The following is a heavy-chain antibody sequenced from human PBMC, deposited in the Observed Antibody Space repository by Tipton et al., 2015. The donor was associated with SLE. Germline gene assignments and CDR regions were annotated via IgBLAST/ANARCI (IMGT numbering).Heavy chain of an antibody. J-gene: IGHJ6*03. V-gene: IGHV1-8*01. Sequence: QLVQSGAEVKKPGASVKVSCKASGYSFTRHDINWVRQATGQGLEWMGWMNPNSANTGYAQKFQGRVTMTRDTSISTAYMELTSLRSDDTAVYYCARRTPETRGYYYYMDVWGKGTTVTVSS. CDR2: MNPNSANT. CDR3: ARRTPETRGYYYYMDV. D-gene: IGHD1-14*01. CDR1: GYSFTRHD.